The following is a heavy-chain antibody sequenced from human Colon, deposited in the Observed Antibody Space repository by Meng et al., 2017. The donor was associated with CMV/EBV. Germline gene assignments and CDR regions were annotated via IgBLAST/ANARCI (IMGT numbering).Heavy chain of an antibody. CDR3: ARDWWVVAATAFNWFDP. CDR2: MYTSGTT. CDR1: GASIASGSFY. J-gene: IGHJ5*02. V-gene: IGHV4-61*02. D-gene: IGHD2-15*01. Sequence: VQLQGSGPVLVYPSETLSLTRMGSGASIASGSFYSTWIRQPAGKGLEWIGRMYTSGTTSYNPSLKSRVTISMDTSQNQFSLRLNSVTAADTAVYYCARDWWVVAATAFNWFDPWGQGTLVTVSS.